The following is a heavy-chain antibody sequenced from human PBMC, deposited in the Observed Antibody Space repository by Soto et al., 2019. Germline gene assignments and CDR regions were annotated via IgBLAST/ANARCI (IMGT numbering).Heavy chain of an antibody. CDR3: ARGQVTMVRGVYFDY. CDR2: ISAYNGNT. V-gene: IGHV1-18*01. D-gene: IGHD3-10*01. Sequence: SVKVSCKASGYTFTSYGISWVRQAPGQGLEWMGWISAYNGNTNYAQKLQGRVTMTTDTSTSTAYMELRSLRSDDTAVYYCARGQVTMVRGVYFDYWGQGTLVTVSS. CDR1: GYTFTSYG. J-gene: IGHJ4*02.